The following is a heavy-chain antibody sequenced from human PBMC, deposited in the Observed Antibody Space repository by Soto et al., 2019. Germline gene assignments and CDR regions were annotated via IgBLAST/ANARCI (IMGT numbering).Heavy chain of an antibody. Sequence: SETLSLTCTVSGGSINSGGYYWSWIRQHPGKGLEWIGYIYYSGSTYYNPSLKSRVTISVDTSKNQFSLKLSSVTAADTAVYYCARVGSSGYYSVYYFDYWGQGTLVTVSS. CDR1: GGSINSGGYY. CDR3: ARVGSSGYYSVYYFDY. V-gene: IGHV4-31*03. J-gene: IGHJ4*02. D-gene: IGHD3-22*01. CDR2: IYYSGST.